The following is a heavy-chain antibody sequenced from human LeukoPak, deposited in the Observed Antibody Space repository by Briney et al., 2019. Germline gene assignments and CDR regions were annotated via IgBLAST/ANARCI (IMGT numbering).Heavy chain of an antibody. CDR2: ISGSGGST. CDR1: GFTFSSYA. J-gene: IGHJ4*02. D-gene: IGHD2-21*02. CDR3: AKAALHIVVVTAPLDY. Sequence: GGSLRLSCAASGFTFSSYAMSWVRQAPGKGLEWVSAISGSGGSTYYADSVKGRFTISRDNSKNTLYLQMNSLRAEDTAVYYCAKAALHIVVVTAPLDYWGQGTLVTVSS. V-gene: IGHV3-23*01.